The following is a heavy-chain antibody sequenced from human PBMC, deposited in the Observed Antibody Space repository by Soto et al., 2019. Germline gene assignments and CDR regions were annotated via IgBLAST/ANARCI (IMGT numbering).Heavy chain of an antibody. Sequence: EVQLVESGGGLVQPGGSLRLSCAASGFTFSSYDMHWVRQATGKGLEWVSAIGTAGDTYYPGSVKGRFTISRENAKNSLYLQMNSLRAGDTAVYYCARADDYGENWYFDLWGRGTLVTVSS. CDR2: IGTAGDT. J-gene: IGHJ2*01. CDR1: GFTFSSYD. V-gene: IGHV3-13*04. CDR3: ARADDYGENWYFDL. D-gene: IGHD4-17*01.